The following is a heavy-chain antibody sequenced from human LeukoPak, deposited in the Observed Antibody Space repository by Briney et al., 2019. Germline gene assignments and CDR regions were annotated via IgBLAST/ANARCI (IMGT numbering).Heavy chain of an antibody. CDR1: GFTFSSYA. CDR3: AKRRESGTKYFDY. Sequence: GGSLRLSCAASGFTFSSYAMSWVRQAPGKGLQWVSTISGGNTYYADSVKGRFTISRDNSKNTVYLQMNSLRAEDTAVYYCAKRRESGTKYFDYWGQGTLVTVSS. J-gene: IGHJ4*02. V-gene: IGHV3-23*01. D-gene: IGHD1-1*01. CDR2: ISGGNT.